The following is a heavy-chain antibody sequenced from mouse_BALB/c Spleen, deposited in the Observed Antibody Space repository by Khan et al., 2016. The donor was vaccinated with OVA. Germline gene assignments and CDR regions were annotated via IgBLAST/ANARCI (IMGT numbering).Heavy chain of an antibody. J-gene: IGHJ2*01. D-gene: IGHD1-1*01. V-gene: IGHV1-20*02. Sequence: VQLQQSGPELVKPGASVKISCKASGYSFTGYFMHWVMQSHGKSLEWIGRINPHIGETFYNQKFKGKATLTVDESSSTAHMELRSLASEDSAVYFCARIYGIDFDYWGQGTTLTVSS. CDR3: ARIYGIDFDY. CDR2: INPHIGET. CDR1: GYSFTGYF.